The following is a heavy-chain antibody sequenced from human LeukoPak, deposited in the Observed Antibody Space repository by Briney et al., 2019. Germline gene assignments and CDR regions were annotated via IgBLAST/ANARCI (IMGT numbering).Heavy chain of an antibody. D-gene: IGHD3-9*01. CDR1: GGSISSSESY. J-gene: IGHJ5*02. V-gene: IGHV4-39*01. CDR3: ARHGVSWGIDDILTAYSEDPEFDP. Sequence: SETLSLTCTVSGGSISSSESYWGWIRQPPGKGLEWIGSIYYSGNTYYNPSLKSRVTISVDTSKNQFSLKLSSVTAADTAVYYCARHGVSWGIDDILTAYSEDPEFDPWGQGTLVTVSS. CDR2: IYYSGNT.